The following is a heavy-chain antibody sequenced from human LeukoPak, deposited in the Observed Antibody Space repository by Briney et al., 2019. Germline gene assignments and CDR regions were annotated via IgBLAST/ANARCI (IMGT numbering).Heavy chain of an antibody. CDR1: GFTLSSYE. J-gene: IGHJ4*02. D-gene: IGHD6-19*01. V-gene: IGHV3-30*02. Sequence: PGGSLRLSCAASGFTLSSYEMNWVRQAPGKGLEWVAFISSDGNRKFYTDSVKGRFTFSRDNSKNTLYLEMNSLRPEDTAVYFCVKGRGWFCDYWGQGLLVTVSS. CDR3: VKGRGWFCDY. CDR2: ISSDGNRK.